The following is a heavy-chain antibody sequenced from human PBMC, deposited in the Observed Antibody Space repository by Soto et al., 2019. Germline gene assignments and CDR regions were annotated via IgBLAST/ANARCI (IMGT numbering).Heavy chain of an antibody. J-gene: IGHJ4*02. D-gene: IGHD1-26*01. CDR2: IYYSGST. CDR3: ARLEVGATFAY. V-gene: IGHV4-39*01. Sequence: SETLSLTCTVSGGSISSSSSYWGWIRQPPGKGLEWIGNIYYSGSTYYNPSLKSRVTISVDTSKNQFSLKLSSVTAADTAVYYCARLEVGATFAYWGQGTLVTVSS. CDR1: GGSISSSSSY.